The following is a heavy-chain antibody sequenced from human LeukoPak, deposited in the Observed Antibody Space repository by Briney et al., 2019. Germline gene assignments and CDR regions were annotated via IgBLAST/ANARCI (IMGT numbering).Heavy chain of an antibody. CDR2: ISGSGGST. Sequence: GGSLRLSCAASGFTFSSYGMSWVRQAPGKGLEWVSAISGSGGSTYYADSVKGRFTISRDNSKNTLYLQMNSLRAEDTAVYYCAKCEYYGSGSWYYYYYMDVWGKGATVTVSS. D-gene: IGHD3-10*01. CDR1: GFTFSSYG. CDR3: AKCEYYGSGSWYYYYYMDV. V-gene: IGHV3-23*01. J-gene: IGHJ6*03.